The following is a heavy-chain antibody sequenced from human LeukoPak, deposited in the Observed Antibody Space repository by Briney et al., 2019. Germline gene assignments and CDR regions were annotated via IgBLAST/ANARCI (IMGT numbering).Heavy chain of an antibody. V-gene: IGHV1-2*02. CDR2: INPNSGGT. CDR1: GYTFTGYY. J-gene: IGHJ5*02. CDR3: ARDSTLGYCTGGVCYWFDP. D-gene: IGHD2-8*02. Sequence: ASVTVSCKASGYTFTGYYMHWVRQAPGQGLAWMGWINPNSGGTNYAQKFQGRVTMTRDTAISTAYMELSRLRSDDTAVYYCARDSTLGYCTGGVCYWFDPWGQGTLVTVSS.